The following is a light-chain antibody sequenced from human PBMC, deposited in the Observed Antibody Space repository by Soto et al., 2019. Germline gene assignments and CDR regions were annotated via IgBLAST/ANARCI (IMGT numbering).Light chain of an antibody. CDR3: SSYTSSSTPNCV. CDR1: SSDVGGYNY. Sequence: QSALTQPASVSGSPGQSITISCTGTSSDVGGYNYVSWYQQHPGKAPKLMIYEVSNRPSGVSNRFSGSKSGNTASLTISGLPAEDEADYYCSSYTSSSTPNCVFGGGTKLTVL. CDR2: EVS. V-gene: IGLV2-14*01. J-gene: IGLJ3*02.